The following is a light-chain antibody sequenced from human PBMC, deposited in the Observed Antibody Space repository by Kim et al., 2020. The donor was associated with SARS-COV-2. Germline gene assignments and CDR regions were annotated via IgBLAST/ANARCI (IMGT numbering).Light chain of an antibody. CDR2: EVS. Sequence: QSALTQPPSASGSPGQSVTISCTGTSSDVGGYNYVSWYQQHPGKAPKFIIYEVSNRPSGVPDRFSGSKSGNTASLTVSGLQAEDEADYYCSSFVGSNNLVFGTGTKVTVL. V-gene: IGLV2-8*01. J-gene: IGLJ1*01. CDR1: SSDVGGYNY. CDR3: SSFVGSNNLV.